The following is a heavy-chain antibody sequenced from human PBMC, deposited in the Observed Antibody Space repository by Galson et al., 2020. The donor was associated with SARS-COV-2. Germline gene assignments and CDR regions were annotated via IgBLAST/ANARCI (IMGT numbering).Heavy chain of an antibody. V-gene: IGHV4-39*01. J-gene: IGHJ4*02. Sequence: SETLSLTCTVSGGSISSSTHYWGWFRQPPGKGLDWIGHIHYSGIPYYNPSLKRRVTMSVDTSENQFSLRLRSVTAADTAFYYCARLTSYDYVWGSYRYCFDSWGQGALVTVSS. CDR1: GGSISSSTHY. D-gene: IGHD3-16*02. CDR3: ARLTSYDYVWGSYRYCFDS. CDR2: IHYSGIP.